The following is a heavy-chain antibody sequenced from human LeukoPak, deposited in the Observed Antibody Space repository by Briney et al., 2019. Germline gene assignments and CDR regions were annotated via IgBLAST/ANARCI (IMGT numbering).Heavy chain of an antibody. D-gene: IGHD3-10*01. V-gene: IGHV1-24*01. CDR2: FDPEDGET. J-gene: IGHJ4*02. Sequence: VASVKVSCKVSGYTLTELSMHWVRQAPGKGLEWMGGFDPEDGETIYAQKFQGRVTMTEDTSTDTAYMELSSLRSEDTAVYYCATDPAPPYGSGSFLRYWGQGTLVTVSS. CDR1: GYTLTELS. CDR3: ATDPAPPYGSGSFLRY.